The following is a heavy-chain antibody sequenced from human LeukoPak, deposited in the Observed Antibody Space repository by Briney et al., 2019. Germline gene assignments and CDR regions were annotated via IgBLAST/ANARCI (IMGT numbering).Heavy chain of an antibody. Sequence: GGSLRLSCAASGFTFSSYEMNWVRQAPGKGLEWVSYISSSGSTIYYADSVKGRFTISRDNAENSLYLQMNSLRAEDTAVYYCASNLLGSPDYYYYGMDVWGQGTTVTVSS. D-gene: IGHD2-15*01. CDR2: ISSSGSTI. J-gene: IGHJ6*02. V-gene: IGHV3-48*03. CDR3: ASNLLGSPDYYYYGMDV. CDR1: GFTFSSYE.